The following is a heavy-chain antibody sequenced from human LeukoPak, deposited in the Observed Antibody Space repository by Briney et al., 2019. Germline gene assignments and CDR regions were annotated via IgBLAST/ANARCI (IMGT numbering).Heavy chain of an antibody. CDR1: GFTFSSYS. CDR3: ATFKASLGLDP. Sequence: GGSLRLSCAASGFTFSSYSMNWVRQATGKGLEWVSYISSSSSTIYYADSVKGRFTISRDNAKNSLYLQMNSLRAEDTAVYYCATFKASLGLDPWGQGTLVTVSS. V-gene: IGHV3-48*01. J-gene: IGHJ5*02. CDR2: ISSSSSTI.